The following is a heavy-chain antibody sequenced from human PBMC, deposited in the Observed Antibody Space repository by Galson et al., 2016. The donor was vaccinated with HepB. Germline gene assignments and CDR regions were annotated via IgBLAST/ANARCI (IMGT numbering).Heavy chain of an antibody. CDR1: GFTVSSNY. J-gene: IGHJ3*02. V-gene: IGHV3-66*01. CDR3: ARSLTTDTSAFYWGFFNAFDI. CDR2: IYGGGKT. Sequence: SLRLSCAASGFTVSSNYMSWVRQAPGKGLEWVSIIYGGGKTHCADSVKGRCTISRDNSKNTLYLQMNSLRAEDTAVYFCARSLTTDTSAFYWGFFNAFDIWGQGTLVTVSS. D-gene: IGHD4/OR15-4a*01.